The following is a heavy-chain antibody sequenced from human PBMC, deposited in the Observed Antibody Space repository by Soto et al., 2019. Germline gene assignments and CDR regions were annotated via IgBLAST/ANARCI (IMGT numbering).Heavy chain of an antibody. D-gene: IGHD2-15*01. CDR3: ARDRGGGFWNNYYYYYYGMDV. CDR1: GFTFSDYY. Sequence: QVQLVESGGGLVKPGGSLRLSCAASGFTFSDYYMSWIRQAPGKGLEWVSYISSSSSYTNYADSVKGRFTISRDNAKNSLYLQMNSLRAEDTAVYYCARDRGGGFWNNYYYYYYGMDVWGLGTTVTVSS. J-gene: IGHJ6*02. CDR2: ISSSSSYT. V-gene: IGHV3-11*06.